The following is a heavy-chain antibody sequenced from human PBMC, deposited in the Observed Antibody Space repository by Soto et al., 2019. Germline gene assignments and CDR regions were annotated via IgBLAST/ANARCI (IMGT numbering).Heavy chain of an antibody. J-gene: IGHJ4*02. CDR2: ISNDGSKT. Sequence: QVQLVESGGGVVQPGRSLRLSCAASGFTFSRYSMYWVRQAPGEGLEWISVISNDGSKTYYADSVKGRFTVSRDNSKNTLYLQMNSLRAEDTAVYYCARETDCIPDYWGQGTLVTVSS. V-gene: IGHV3-30-3*01. CDR3: ARETDCIPDY. D-gene: IGHD2-2*02. CDR1: GFTFSRYS.